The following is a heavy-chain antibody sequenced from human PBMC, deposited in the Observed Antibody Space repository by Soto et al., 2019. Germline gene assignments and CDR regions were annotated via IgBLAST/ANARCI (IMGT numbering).Heavy chain of an antibody. CDR2: ISYDGSNK. J-gene: IGHJ6*02. CDR3: AKDLVGTTIFGVVIPTYYYYYYGMDV. V-gene: IGHV3-30*18. Sequence: MHWVRQAPGKGLEWVAVISYDGSNKYYADSVKGRFTISRDNSKNTLYLQMNSLRAEDTAVYYCAKDLVGTTIFGVVIPTYYYYYYGMDVWGQGTTVTVSS. D-gene: IGHD3-3*01.